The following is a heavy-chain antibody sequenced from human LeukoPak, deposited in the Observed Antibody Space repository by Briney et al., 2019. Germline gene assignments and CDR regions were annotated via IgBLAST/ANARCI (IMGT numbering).Heavy chain of an antibody. CDR2: IFNGGST. CDR1: GFAVSSNH. Sequence: PGGSLRLSCAASGFAVSSNHMNWVRQAPGKGLEWVSVIFNGGSTYYADSVKGRFTISRDNSKNTLYLQMNSLRAEDTAVYYCARRRDGYNGFFDYWGQGTLVTVSS. J-gene: IGHJ4*02. CDR3: ARRRDGYNGFFDY. V-gene: IGHV3-53*01. D-gene: IGHD5-24*01.